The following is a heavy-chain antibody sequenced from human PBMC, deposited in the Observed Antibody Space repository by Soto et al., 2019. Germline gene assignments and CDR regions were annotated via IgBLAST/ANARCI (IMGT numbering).Heavy chain of an antibody. V-gene: IGHV4-4*02. Sequence: SETLSLTCAVSGGSISISNWWSWVRQPPGKGLEWIGEIYHDGSTNYNPSLTSRVTISVNKSKNQFSLKLSSVTAADTAVYYCARVAGRFDDWGQGTLVTVSS. J-gene: IGHJ4*02. D-gene: IGHD6-19*01. CDR2: IYHDGST. CDR3: ARVAGRFDD. CDR1: GGSISISNW.